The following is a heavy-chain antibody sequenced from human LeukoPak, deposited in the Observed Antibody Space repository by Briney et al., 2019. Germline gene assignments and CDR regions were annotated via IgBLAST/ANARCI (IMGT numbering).Heavy chain of an antibody. J-gene: IGHJ4*02. Sequence: GGSLRLSCAASGFTFSSYWMSWVRQAPGKGLEWVANIKQDGSEKYYVDSVKGRFTISRDNSKNTLYLQMNSLRAEDTAVYYCAREVEQLVPDYWGQGTLVTVSS. CDR2: IKQDGSEK. D-gene: IGHD6-13*01. CDR1: GFTFSSYW. CDR3: AREVEQLVPDY. V-gene: IGHV3-7*01.